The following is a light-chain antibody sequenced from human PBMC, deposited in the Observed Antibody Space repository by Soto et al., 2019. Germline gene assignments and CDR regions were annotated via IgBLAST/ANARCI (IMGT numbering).Light chain of an antibody. V-gene: IGKV3-11*01. CDR3: HQRSNWPST. J-gene: IGKJ4*02. CDR1: QSVSGY. CDR2: DAA. Sequence: EIVLTQSPASLSLSPGERATLSCWASQSVSGYLAWYQQKPGQAPRLLMYDAANRATGIPARFSGSGSGTDFPLPISSLEPEDVAVYYCHQRSNWPSTFGGGTKVDIK.